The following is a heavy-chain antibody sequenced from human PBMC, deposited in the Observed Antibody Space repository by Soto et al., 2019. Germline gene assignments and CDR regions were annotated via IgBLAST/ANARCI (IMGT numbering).Heavy chain of an antibody. D-gene: IGHD6-19*01. V-gene: IGHV1-8*01. J-gene: IGHJ6*02. CDR1: GYTFTSYD. Sequence: ASVKVSCKASGYTFTSYDINWVRQATGQGLEWMGWMNPNSGNTGYAQEFQGRVTMTRNTSISTAYMELSSLRSEDTAVYYCARGSIEVAGTDYYYYYGMDVWGQGTTVTVSS. CDR2: MNPNSGNT. CDR3: ARGSIEVAGTDYYYYYGMDV.